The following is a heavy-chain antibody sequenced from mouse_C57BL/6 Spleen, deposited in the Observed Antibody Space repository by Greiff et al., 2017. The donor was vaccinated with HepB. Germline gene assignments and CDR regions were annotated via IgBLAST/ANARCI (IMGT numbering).Heavy chain of an antibody. CDR1: GFTFSDYG. CDR2: ISSGSSTI. Sequence: EVMLVESGGGLVKPGGSLKLSCAASGFTFSDYGMHWVRQAPEKGLEWVAYISSGSSTIYYADTVKGRSTISRDNAKNTLFLQMTSLRSEDTAMYYCARRNYYGPFDYWGQGTTLTVSS. J-gene: IGHJ2*01. D-gene: IGHD1-1*01. V-gene: IGHV5-17*01. CDR3: ARRNYYGPFDY.